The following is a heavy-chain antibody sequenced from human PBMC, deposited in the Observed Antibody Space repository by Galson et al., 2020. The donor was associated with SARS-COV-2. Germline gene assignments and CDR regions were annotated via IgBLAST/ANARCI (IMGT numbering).Heavy chain of an antibody. J-gene: IGHJ4*02. V-gene: IGHV3-23*01. Sequence: GESLKISCAASGFTFYSYAMNWVRQAPGKGLEWVSGVGTSGDTYYTDSVKGRFSISRDNSKNTLYLQMNSLRAEDTAVYHCAKKVPGAEPFDYWGQGVLVTVSS. CDR1: GFTFYSYA. CDR3: AKKVPGAEPFDY. CDR2: VGTSGDT.